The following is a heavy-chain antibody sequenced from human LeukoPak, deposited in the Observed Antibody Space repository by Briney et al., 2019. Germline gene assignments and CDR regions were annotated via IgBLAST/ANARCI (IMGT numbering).Heavy chain of an antibody. V-gene: IGHV1-18*01. CDR2: ISAYNGNT. J-gene: IGHJ3*02. CDR1: GYTFTSYG. CDR3: ARDVNWVAPIDAFDI. Sequence: ASVKVSCKASGYTFTSYGISWVRQAPGQGLEWMGWISAYNGNTNYGQRLQGRVTMTTDTSTSTAYMELRSLRSDDTAVYYCARDVNWVAPIDAFDIWGQGTMVTVSS. D-gene: IGHD2-15*01.